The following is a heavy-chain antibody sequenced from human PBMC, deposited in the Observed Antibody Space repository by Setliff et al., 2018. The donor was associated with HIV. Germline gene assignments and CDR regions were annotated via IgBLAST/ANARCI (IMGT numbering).Heavy chain of an antibody. CDR2: INAGNGNT. Sequence: ASVKVSCKGSGYTFTSYPIHWVRQAPGQRLEWMGWINAGNGNTKYSQRFQGRVTITRDTSASTAYMELSSLRFEETAVYYCARLPSADMWGGGAFDIWGQGTMVTVSS. CDR1: GYTFTSYP. D-gene: IGHD2-2*01. CDR3: ARLPSADMWGGGAFDI. J-gene: IGHJ3*02. V-gene: IGHV1-3*01.